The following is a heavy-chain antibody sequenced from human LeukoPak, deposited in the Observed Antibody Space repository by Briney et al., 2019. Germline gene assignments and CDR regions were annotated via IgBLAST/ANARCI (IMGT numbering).Heavy chain of an antibody. CDR3: ATDSSISEYFQH. V-gene: IGHV1-69*06. CDR1: GGTFSSYA. J-gene: IGHJ1*01. Sequence: SVKVSCKASGGTFSSYAISWVRQAPGQGLEWMGGIIPIFGTANYAQKFQGRVTMTEDTSTDTAYMELSSLRSEDTAVYYCATDSSISEYFQHWGQGTLVTVSS. CDR2: IIPIFGTA. D-gene: IGHD6-6*01.